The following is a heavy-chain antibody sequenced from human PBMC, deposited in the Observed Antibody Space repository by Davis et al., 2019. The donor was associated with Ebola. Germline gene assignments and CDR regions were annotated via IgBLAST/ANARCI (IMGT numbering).Heavy chain of an antibody. D-gene: IGHD6-19*01. Sequence: SETLSLTCAVYGGSFSGYYWSWIRQPPGKGLEWIGEINHSGSTNYNPSLKSRVTISVDTSKYQFSLKLSSVTAADTAVYYCATGYSSGWYHYYGMDVWGQGTTVTVSS. CDR3: ATGYSSGWYHYYGMDV. CDR2: INHSGST. V-gene: IGHV4-34*01. J-gene: IGHJ6*02. CDR1: GGSFSGYY.